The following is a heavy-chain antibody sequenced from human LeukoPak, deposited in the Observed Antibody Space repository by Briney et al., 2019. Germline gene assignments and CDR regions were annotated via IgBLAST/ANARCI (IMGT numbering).Heavy chain of an antibody. V-gene: IGHV3-74*01. J-gene: IGHJ5*02. CDR3: ARSLGEVNAA. CDR1: GFTFSSYW. D-gene: IGHD3-16*01. Sequence: SGGSLRLSCAASGFTFSSYWMHWVRQAPGKRLVWVSRINSDGSSTSYADSVKGRFTISRDNAKNTLYLQMNSLRAEDTAVYYCARSLGEVNAAWGQGTLVTVSS. CDR2: INSDGSST.